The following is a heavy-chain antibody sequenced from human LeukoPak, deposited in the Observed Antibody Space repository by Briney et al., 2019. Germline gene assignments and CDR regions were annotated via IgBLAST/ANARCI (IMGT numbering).Heavy chain of an antibody. CDR2: IRYDGSNK. J-gene: IGHJ6*03. D-gene: IGHD3-10*01. CDR3: AKIGVLWFGELLKYYYYYYMDV. CDR1: GFTFSSYG. V-gene: IGHV3-30*02. Sequence: GRSLRLSCAASGFTFSSYGMHWVRQAPGKGLEWVAFIRYDGSNKYYADSVKGRFTISRDNSKNTLYLQMNSLRAEDTAVYYCAKIGVLWFGELLKYYYYYYMDVWGKGTTVTISS.